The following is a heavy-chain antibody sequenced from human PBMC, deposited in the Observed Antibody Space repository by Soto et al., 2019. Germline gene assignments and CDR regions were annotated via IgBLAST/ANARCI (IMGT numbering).Heavy chain of an antibody. V-gene: IGHV3-7*01. CDR2: IKQDGTEK. CDR3: ATGPTPAFAF. Sequence: PGGSLRLSCAASGFTFSSYWMSWVRQAPGKGLEWVANIKQDGTEKYYVDSVKGRFTISRDNAKNTVFLQMNSLRAEDTAVYYCATGPTPAFAFWGRGTMVTVS. J-gene: IGHJ3*01. D-gene: IGHD1-1*01. CDR1: GFTFSSYW.